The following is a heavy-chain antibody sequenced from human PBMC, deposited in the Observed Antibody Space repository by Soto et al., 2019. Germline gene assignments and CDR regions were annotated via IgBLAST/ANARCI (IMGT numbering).Heavy chain of an antibody. CDR3: AIPGYSSSLYDQPFDP. Sequence: QVQLVQSGAEVKKPGASVKVSCKASGYTFTSYDINWVRQATGQGLEWMGWMNPNSGNTGYAQKFQGRVTMTRNTSISTAYMELRSLRSEDTAVYYCAIPGYSSSLYDQPFDPWGQGTLVTVSS. J-gene: IGHJ5*02. CDR2: MNPNSGNT. V-gene: IGHV1-8*01. CDR1: GYTFTSYD. D-gene: IGHD6-13*01.